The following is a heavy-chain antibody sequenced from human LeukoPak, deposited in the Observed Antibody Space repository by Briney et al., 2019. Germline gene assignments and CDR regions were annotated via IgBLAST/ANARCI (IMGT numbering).Heavy chain of an antibody. Sequence: SETLSLTCTVSGGSISSSSYYWSWIRQPAGKGLEWIGRIYTSGSTNYNPSLKSRVTISVDTSKNQFSLKLSSVTAADTAVYYCASMETYYHDNSGHYYFDYWGRGTLVTVSS. CDR2: IYTSGST. J-gene: IGHJ4*02. CDR1: GGSISSSSYY. D-gene: IGHD3-22*01. CDR3: ASMETYYHDNSGHYYFDY. V-gene: IGHV4-61*02.